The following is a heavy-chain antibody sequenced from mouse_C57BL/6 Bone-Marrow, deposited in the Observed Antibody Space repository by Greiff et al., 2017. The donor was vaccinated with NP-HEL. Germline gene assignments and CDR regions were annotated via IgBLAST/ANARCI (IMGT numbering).Heavy chain of an antibody. Sequence: EVKLMESGGDLVKPGGSLKLSCAASGFTFSSYGMSWVRQTPDKRLEWVATISSGGSYTYYPDSVKGRFTISRDNAKNTLYLQMSSLKSEDTAMYYCALIWLRRGAYWGQGTLVTVSA. V-gene: IGHV5-6*01. CDR2: ISSGGSYT. CDR1: GFTFSSYG. D-gene: IGHD2-2*01. J-gene: IGHJ3*01. CDR3: ALIWLRRGAY.